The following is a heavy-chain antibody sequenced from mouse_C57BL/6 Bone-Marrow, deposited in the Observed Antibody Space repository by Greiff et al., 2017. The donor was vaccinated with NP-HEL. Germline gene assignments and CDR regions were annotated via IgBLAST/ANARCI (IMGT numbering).Heavy chain of an antibody. CDR1: GYTFTSYW. CDR3: ASIYYYGSTYAMDY. CDR2: IDPSDSYT. D-gene: IGHD1-1*01. J-gene: IGHJ4*01. Sequence: QVQLQQPGAELVRPGTSVKLSCKASGYTFTSYWMHWVKQRPGQGLEWIGVIDPSDSYTNYNQKLKGKATLTVDTSSSTAYMQLSSLTSEDSAVYYCASIYYYGSTYAMDYWGQGTSVTVSS. V-gene: IGHV1-59*01.